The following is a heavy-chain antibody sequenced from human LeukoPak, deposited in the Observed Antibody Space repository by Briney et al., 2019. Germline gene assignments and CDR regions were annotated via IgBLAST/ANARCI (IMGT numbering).Heavy chain of an antibody. CDR3: ARESMATIHRSPFDY. CDR2: ISSSSSYI. Sequence: GGSLRLSCAASGFTFSSYEMNWVRQAPGKGLEWVSSISSSSSYIYYADSVKGRFTISRDNAKNSLYLQMNSLRAEDTAVYYCARESMATIHRSPFDYWGQGTLVTVSS. J-gene: IGHJ4*02. D-gene: IGHD5-12*01. V-gene: IGHV3-21*01. CDR1: GFTFSSYE.